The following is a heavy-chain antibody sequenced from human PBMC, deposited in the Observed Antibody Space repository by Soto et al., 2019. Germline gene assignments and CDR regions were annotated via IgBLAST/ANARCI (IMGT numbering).Heavy chain of an antibody. D-gene: IGHD3-22*01. J-gene: IGHJ3*02. CDR3: ARHRPPDLYYRSCYYTSDAFYI. CDR1: GYSFTSYW. CDR2: IDPSDSYT. V-gene: IGHV5-10-1*01. Sequence: EEDLKISCKGSGYSFTSYWISWVRQIPGKSLEWMGRIDPSDSYTNYSPSFQGHVTISADKSISTAYLQWSSLKASDTAMYYCARHRPPDLYYRSCYYTSDAFYIWGQGTMVT.